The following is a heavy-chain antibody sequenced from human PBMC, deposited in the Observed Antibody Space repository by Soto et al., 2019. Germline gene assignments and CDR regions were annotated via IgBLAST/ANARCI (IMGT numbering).Heavy chain of an antibody. CDR2: INPSGGST. J-gene: IGHJ4*02. CDR1: GYTFTSYY. Sequence: GASVKVSCKASGYTFTSYYMHWVRQAPGQGLEWMGIINPSGGSTSYAQKFQGRVTMTRDTSTSTVYMELSSLRSEDTAVYYCARPNLYYDSSGYHPSLNSFDSWGQGTLVTGSS. CDR3: ARPNLYYDSSGYHPSLNSFDS. V-gene: IGHV1-46*01. D-gene: IGHD3-22*01.